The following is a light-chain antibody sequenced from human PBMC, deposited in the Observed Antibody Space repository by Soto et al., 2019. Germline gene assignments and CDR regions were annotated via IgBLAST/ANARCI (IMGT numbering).Light chain of an antibody. CDR1: SDDVGAYNS. Sequence: QSALAQPASLSGSPGQSITISCTGTSDDVGAYNSVSWYQQLPHKAPQVILYKGTQRPSGVSSRFSGSTSGNAASLTISGLQADDEADYFCCSSAPERPYAFGTGTKVTVL. CDR3: CSSAPERPYA. V-gene: IGLV2-23*01. J-gene: IGLJ1*01. CDR2: KGT.